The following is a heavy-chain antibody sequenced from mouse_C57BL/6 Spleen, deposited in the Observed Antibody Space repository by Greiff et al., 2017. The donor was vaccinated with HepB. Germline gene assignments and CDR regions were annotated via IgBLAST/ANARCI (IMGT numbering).Heavy chain of an antibody. CDR3: AIVAEGDY. J-gene: IGHJ2*01. Sequence: VKLQQSGPELVKPGASVKISCKASGYAFSSSWMNWVKQRPGKGLEWIGRIYPGDGDTNYNGKFKGKATLTADKSSSTAYMQLSSLTSEDSAVYFCAIVAEGDYWGQGTTLTVSS. CDR1: GYAFSSSW. V-gene: IGHV1-82*01. D-gene: IGHD1-1*01. CDR2: IYPGDGDT.